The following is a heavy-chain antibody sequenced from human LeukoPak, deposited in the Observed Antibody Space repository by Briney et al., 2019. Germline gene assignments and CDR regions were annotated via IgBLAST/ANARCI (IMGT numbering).Heavy chain of an antibody. CDR3: ARGNYDFWSGRFDY. D-gene: IGHD3-3*01. CDR1: GYNFTSYG. V-gene: IGHV1-2*06. CDR2: INPNSGGT. J-gene: IGHJ4*02. Sequence: ASVKVSCKASGYNFTSYGISWVRQAPGQGLEWMGRINPNSGGTNYAQKFQGRVTMTRDTSISTAYMELSRLRSDDTAVYYCARGNYDFWSGRFDYWGQGTLVTVSS.